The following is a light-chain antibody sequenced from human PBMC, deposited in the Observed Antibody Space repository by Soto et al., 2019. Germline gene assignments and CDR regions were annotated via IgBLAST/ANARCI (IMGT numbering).Light chain of an antibody. V-gene: IGLV2-14*01. J-gene: IGLJ2*01. CDR3: SSYTSSSTPVV. Sequence: QSALTQPASVSGSPGQSITISCTGTSSDVGGYNYVSWYQQHPGKAPELMIYDVSNRPSGVSNRFSGSKSGNTASLTISGLQAEDEADYCCSSYTSSSTPVVFGGGTKLTVL. CDR1: SSDVGGYNY. CDR2: DVS.